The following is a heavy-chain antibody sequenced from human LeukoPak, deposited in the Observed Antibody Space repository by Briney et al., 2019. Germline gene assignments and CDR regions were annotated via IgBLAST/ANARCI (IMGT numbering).Heavy chain of an antibody. CDR2: IASDGSST. Sequence: PGGSLRLSCAASGFTLSSYWMNWVRRAPGKGRVWVSRIASDGSSTTYADSVKGRFSISRDNAKNTLYLQMNSLRVEDTAVYYCARGRPHGNDYWGQGTLVTVSA. CDR1: GFTLSSYW. CDR3: ARGRPHGNDY. J-gene: IGHJ4*02. D-gene: IGHD4-23*01. V-gene: IGHV3-74*01.